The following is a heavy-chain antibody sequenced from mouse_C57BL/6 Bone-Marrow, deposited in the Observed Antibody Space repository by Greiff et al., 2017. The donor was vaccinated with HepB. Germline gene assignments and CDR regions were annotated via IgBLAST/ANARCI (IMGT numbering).Heavy chain of an antibody. CDR1: GYTFTDYA. Sequence: QVQLQQSGPELVRPGVSVKISCKGSGYTFTDYAMHWVKQSHAKSLEWIGVISTYYGDASYNQKFKDKDTMTVDKSSSTAYMELARLTSEDSAVYYCARSHYYGSSDYFDYWGQGTTLTVSS. CDR3: ARSHYYGSSDYFDY. CDR2: ISTYYGDA. D-gene: IGHD1-1*01. V-gene: IGHV1-67*01. J-gene: IGHJ2*01.